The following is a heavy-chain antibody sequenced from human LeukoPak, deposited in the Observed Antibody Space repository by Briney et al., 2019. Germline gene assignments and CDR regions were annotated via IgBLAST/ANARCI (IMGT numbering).Heavy chain of an antibody. V-gene: IGHV3-30*04. CDR3: ARDGRALYYYFYYMDV. CDR2: ISYDGSNK. J-gene: IGHJ6*03. Sequence: PGRSLRLSCTPSGFTFSNYAMHWVRQAPGKGLEWVTVISYDGSNKYYADSVKGRFTISRDNSKNTLFLQMNSLRAEDTAVYYCARDGRALYYYFYYMDVWGKGTTVTVSS. CDR1: GFTFSNYA.